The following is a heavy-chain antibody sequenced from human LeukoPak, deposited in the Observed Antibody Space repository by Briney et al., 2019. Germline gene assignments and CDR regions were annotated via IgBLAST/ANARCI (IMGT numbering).Heavy chain of an antibody. CDR2: IYYSGST. Sequence: PSETLSLTCTVSGGSISSYYWSWIRPPPGKGLEWIGYIYYSGSTNYNPSLKSRVTISVDTPKNQFSLKLSSVTAADTAVYYCARQKAVADLFDYWGQGTLVTVSS. J-gene: IGHJ4*02. D-gene: IGHD6-19*01. CDR1: GGSISSYY. CDR3: ARQKAVADLFDY. V-gene: IGHV4-59*08.